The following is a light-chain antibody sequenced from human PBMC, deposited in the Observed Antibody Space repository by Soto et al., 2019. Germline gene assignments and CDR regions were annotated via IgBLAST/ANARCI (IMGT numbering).Light chain of an antibody. CDR2: AAS. J-gene: IGKJ1*01. CDR1: QDIRSD. V-gene: IGKV1-17*01. Sequence: DIQMTHSPSSLSASVCDRVTITCRASQDIRSDLGWYQQKPGKAPKLLIYAASSLQSGVPSRCSGSGSGTDFTLTISSLQRDDFAIYYCQQYNPYSRTFGQGTKVDIK. CDR3: QQYNPYSRT.